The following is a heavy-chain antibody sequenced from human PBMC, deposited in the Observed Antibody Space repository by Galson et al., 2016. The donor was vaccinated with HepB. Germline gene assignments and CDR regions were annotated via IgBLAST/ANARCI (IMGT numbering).Heavy chain of an antibody. D-gene: IGHD2-2*02. Sequence: ETLSLTCTVSGGSVGSASHYWSWVRQPSGKGLEWIGYISDSESTNYNPSLKGRVTISLDRSKNQFSLRLNSVIAADTAVYYCAKDEGFYNGMDFWGQGTTVTVSS. CDR2: ISDSEST. V-gene: IGHV4-61*01. CDR3: AKDEGFYNGMDF. CDR1: GGSVGSASHY. J-gene: IGHJ6*02.